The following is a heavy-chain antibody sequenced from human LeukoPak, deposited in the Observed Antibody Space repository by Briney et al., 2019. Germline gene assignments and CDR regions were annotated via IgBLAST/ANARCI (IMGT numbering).Heavy chain of an antibody. J-gene: IGHJ6*04. CDR2: ISSSGSTI. CDR3: AELGITMIGGV. D-gene: IGHD3-10*02. CDR1: GFTFSSYE. V-gene: IGHV3-48*03. Sequence: PGGSLRLSCAASGFTFSSYEMNWVRQAPGRGLEWVSYISSSGSTIYYADSVKGRFTISRDNAKNSLYLQMNSLRAEDTAVYYCAELGITMIGGVWGKGTTVTISP.